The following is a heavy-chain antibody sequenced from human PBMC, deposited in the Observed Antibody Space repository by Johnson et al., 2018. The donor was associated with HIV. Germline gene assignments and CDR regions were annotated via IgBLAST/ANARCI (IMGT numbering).Heavy chain of an antibody. CDR1: GFTVSGNY. J-gene: IGHJ3*02. V-gene: IGHV3-66*02. D-gene: IGHD3-22*01. CDR2: MYSGGST. Sequence: VQLVESGGGLVQPGGSLRLSCAASGFTVSGNYMSWVRQAPGKGLEWVSVMYSGGSTYYADSVKGRFTISRDNSKNTLYLQMNSLRAEDTAVYYCARGHYYDTGHDAFDIWGQGTMVTVSS. CDR3: ARGHYYDTGHDAFDI.